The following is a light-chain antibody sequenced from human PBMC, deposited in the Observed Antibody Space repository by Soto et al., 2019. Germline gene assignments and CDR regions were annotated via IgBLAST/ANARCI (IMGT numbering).Light chain of an antibody. CDR2: GAA. Sequence: EIVMTQSPATLSVSLGERVTLSCRASQSVFSSLAWYQQKPGQAPRLLIYGAATRPIGIPARFSGSGSGTEFTLTISSLQSEDFATYYCLQDYNYPWTFGQGTKVEIK. V-gene: IGKV3-15*01. CDR3: LQDYNYPWT. J-gene: IGKJ1*01. CDR1: QSVFSS.